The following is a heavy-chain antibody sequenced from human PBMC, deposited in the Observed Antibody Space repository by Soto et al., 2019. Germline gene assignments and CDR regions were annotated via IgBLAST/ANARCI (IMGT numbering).Heavy chain of an antibody. CDR2: IVVASGYS. Sequence: LVQSGPDVKKHGTSVKVSCKTSGFTFGSSAVQWVRQVRGQRLEWIGWIVVASGYSNVAQKFQDRVSLTRDLSTNTPFMELSSLTSEDSAMYYCAADVIGVAGDFDHWGQGTLVSVSS. D-gene: IGHD6-19*01. J-gene: IGHJ4*02. V-gene: IGHV1-58*01. CDR3: AADVIGVAGDFDH. CDR1: GFTFGSSA.